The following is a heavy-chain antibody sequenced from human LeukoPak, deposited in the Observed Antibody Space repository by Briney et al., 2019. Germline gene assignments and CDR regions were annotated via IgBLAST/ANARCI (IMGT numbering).Heavy chain of an antibody. CDR3: ARGGLVRGSLNSLTGFDI. Sequence: SETLSLTCTVSGGSISSYYWSWIRQPPGKGLEWIGYIYYSGSTNYNPSLKSRVTTSVDTSKNQFSLKLSSVTPDDTALYYCARGGLVRGSLNSLTGFDIWGQGTMVTVSS. CDR1: GGSISSYY. D-gene: IGHD3-10*01. CDR2: IYYSGST. J-gene: IGHJ3*02. V-gene: IGHV4-59*12.